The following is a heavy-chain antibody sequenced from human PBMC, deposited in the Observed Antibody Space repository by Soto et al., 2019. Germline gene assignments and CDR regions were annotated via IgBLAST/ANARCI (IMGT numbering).Heavy chain of an antibody. CDR2: INAGNGNT. Sequence: GASVKVSCKASGYTFTSYAMHWVRQAPGQRLEWMGWINAGNGNTKYSQKFQGRVTITRDTSASTAYMERSSLRSEDTAVYYCARDRSGSSGYGSVAAAARYNWFDPWGQGTLVTVSS. CDR1: GYTFTSYA. V-gene: IGHV1-3*01. CDR3: ARDRSGSSGYGSVAAAARYNWFDP. D-gene: IGHD5-18*01. J-gene: IGHJ5*02.